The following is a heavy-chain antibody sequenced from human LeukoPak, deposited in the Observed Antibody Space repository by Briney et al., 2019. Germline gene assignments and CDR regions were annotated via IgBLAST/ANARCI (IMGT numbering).Heavy chain of an antibody. V-gene: IGHV4-61*02. D-gene: IGHD6-6*01. J-gene: IGHJ4*02. Sequence: SETLSLTCTVSGGSISSGSYYWSWIRQPAGKGLEWIGRIYTSGSTNYNPSLKSRVTISVDTSKNQFSLKLSSVTAADTAVYYCANSIAARHYFDYWGQGTLVTVSS. CDR3: ANSIAARHYFDY. CDR2: IYTSGST. CDR1: GGSISSGSYY.